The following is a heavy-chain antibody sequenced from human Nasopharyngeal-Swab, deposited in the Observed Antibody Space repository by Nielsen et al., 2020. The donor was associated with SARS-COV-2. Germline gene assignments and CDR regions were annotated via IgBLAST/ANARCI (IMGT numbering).Heavy chain of an antibody. J-gene: IGHJ6*03. D-gene: IGHD6-13*01. V-gene: IGHV3-7*01. Sequence: GESLKISCAASEFAFGSYWMSWVRQAPGKGLEWVAHIKHDGSETYYVGSVEGRFTISRDDTKKSLFLQMHSLRPEDTAVYYCARDGQQQPGHWYYYVDVWGKGTTVTVSS. CDR2: IKHDGSET. CDR1: EFAFGSYW. CDR3: ARDGQQQPGHWYYYVDV.